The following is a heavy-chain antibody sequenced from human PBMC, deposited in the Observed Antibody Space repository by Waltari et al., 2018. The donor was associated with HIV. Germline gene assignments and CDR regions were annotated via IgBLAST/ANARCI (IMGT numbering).Heavy chain of an antibody. J-gene: IGHJ5*02. CDR3: ARDSRDNSWSLNFFDP. CDR2: ISSSGTFT. V-gene: IGHV3-21*01. D-gene: IGHD6-13*01. CDR1: GFTFNSHS. Sequence: EVQLVESGGGPVKPGGSLRLSCRASGFTFNSHSLNWVRQAPGKGLEWISSISSSGTFTHYADSVKGRFTISRDNANKSVYLQMNSLRAEDTAVYYCARDSRDNSWSLNFFDPWGQGTLVTVSS.